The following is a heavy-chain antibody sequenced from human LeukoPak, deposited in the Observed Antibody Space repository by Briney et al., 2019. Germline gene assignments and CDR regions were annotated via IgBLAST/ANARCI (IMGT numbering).Heavy chain of an antibody. J-gene: IGHJ2*01. CDR3: ARDAPQSKYYYGSGIQSTYWYFDL. D-gene: IGHD3-10*01. Sequence: GGSLRLSCAASGFTFSSYWMHWVRQAPGKGLEWVSYISSSSTITYYADSVKGRFTISRDNAKNSLYLQMNSLRDEDTAVYYCARDAPQSKYYYGSGIQSTYWYFDLWGRGTLVTVSS. CDR2: ISSSSTIT. CDR1: GFTFSSYW. V-gene: IGHV3-48*02.